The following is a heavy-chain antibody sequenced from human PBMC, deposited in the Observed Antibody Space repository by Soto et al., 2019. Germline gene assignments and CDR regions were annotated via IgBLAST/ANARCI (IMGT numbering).Heavy chain of an antibody. D-gene: IGHD3-3*01. Sequence: GGSLRLSCAASGFTFSSYAMHWVRQAPGKGLEWVAVISYDGSNKYYADSVKGRFTISRDNSKNTLYLQMNSLRAEDTAVYYCARDRFEYYDFWSGAFDYWGQGTLVTVS. J-gene: IGHJ4*02. CDR2: ISYDGSNK. V-gene: IGHV3-30-3*01. CDR1: GFTFSSYA. CDR3: ARDRFEYYDFWSGAFDY.